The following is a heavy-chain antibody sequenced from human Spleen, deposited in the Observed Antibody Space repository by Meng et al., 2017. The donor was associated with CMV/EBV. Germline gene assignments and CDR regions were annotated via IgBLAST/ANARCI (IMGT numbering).Heavy chain of an antibody. Sequence: CAASGFTFSSNAMNWVRQAPGKGLGWVSTISGSGGSTYYADSVKGRFTISRDSSKNTLYLQMNSLRADDTAVYYCAKDATYSGSCYDYWGQGTLVTVSS. J-gene: IGHJ4*02. CDR3: AKDATYSGSCYDY. D-gene: IGHD1-26*01. CDR2: ISGSGGST. CDR1: GFTFSSNA. V-gene: IGHV3-23*01.